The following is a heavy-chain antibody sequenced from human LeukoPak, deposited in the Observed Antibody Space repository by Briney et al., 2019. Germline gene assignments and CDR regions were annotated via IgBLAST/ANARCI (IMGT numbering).Heavy chain of an antibody. CDR2: ISGDSIYI. J-gene: IGHJ4*02. CDR1: GFTFSSSA. V-gene: IGHV3-21*01. Sequence: GGSLRLSCAASGFTFSSSAMSWVRQAPGRGLEWVSSISGDSIYIYYADSVRGRFTISRDNAKSSLFLQMNSLRAEDTAVYYCARDYGDYLDYWGQGTLVTVSS. D-gene: IGHD4-17*01. CDR3: ARDYGDYLDY.